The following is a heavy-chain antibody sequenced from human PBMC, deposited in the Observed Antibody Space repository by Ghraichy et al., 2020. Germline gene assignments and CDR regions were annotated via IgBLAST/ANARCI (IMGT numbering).Heavy chain of an antibody. CDR3: ARNFWSGPGGYGMDV. D-gene: IGHD3-3*01. CDR1: GFSLSTSGMC. Sequence: SGPTLVKPTQTLTLTCTFSGFSLSTSGMCVSWIRQPPGKALEWLARIDWDDDKYYSTSLKTRLTISKDTSKNQVVLTMTNMDPVDTATYYCARNFWSGPGGYGMDVWGQGTTVTVSS. J-gene: IGHJ6*02. V-gene: IGHV2-70*11. CDR2: IDWDDDK.